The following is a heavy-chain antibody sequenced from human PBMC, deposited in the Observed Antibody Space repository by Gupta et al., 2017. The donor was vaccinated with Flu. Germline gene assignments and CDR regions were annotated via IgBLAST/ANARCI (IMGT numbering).Heavy chain of an antibody. D-gene: IGHD3-3*01. CDR1: SGNY. V-gene: IGHV4-39*02. CDR3: ARKSGDHTNDGFDI. J-gene: IGHJ3*02. Sequence: SGNYWAWISSAAGKELEWVGTLYYSGRTWYNPSRKSRTSISADASKNHIYLDLTSVTATDTAIYYCARKSGDHTNDGFDICGVWAVVTVSS. CDR2: LYYSGRT.